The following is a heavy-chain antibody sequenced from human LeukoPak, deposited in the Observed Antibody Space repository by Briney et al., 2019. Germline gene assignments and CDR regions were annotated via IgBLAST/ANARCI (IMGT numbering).Heavy chain of an antibody. CDR3: ARLPYVAAVPTYFDY. J-gene: IGHJ4*02. CDR2: IYYSGST. CDR1: GGSISSGDYY. Sequence: PSETLSLTCTVSGGSISSGDYYWSGIRQPQGRGLEWIVYIYYSGSTYYNPSLKSRVTISVDTCKNQFSLKLSSVTAADTAVYYCARLPYVAAVPTYFDYWGQGTRVTVPS. V-gene: IGHV4-30-4*08. D-gene: IGHD2-15*01.